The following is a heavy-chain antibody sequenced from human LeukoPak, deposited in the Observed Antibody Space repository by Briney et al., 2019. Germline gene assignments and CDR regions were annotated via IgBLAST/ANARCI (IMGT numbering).Heavy chain of an antibody. CDR2: IYTSRST. Sequence: SETLSLTCTVSGGSISSYYWSWIRQPAGKGLEWIGRIYTSRSTNYNPSLKSRVTMSVDTSKNQFSLKLSSVTAADTAVYYCAREAGRTIIAAARYNWFDPWGQGTLVTVSS. CDR3: AREAGRTIIAAARYNWFDP. CDR1: GGSISSYY. V-gene: IGHV4-4*07. D-gene: IGHD6-13*01. J-gene: IGHJ5*02.